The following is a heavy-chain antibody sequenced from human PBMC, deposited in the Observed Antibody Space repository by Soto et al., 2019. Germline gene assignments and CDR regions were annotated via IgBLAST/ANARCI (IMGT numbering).Heavy chain of an antibody. CDR1: GGSISSYY. CDR2: IYYSGST. V-gene: IGHV4-59*08. J-gene: IGHJ5*02. CDR3: ARPIGYRFDP. D-gene: IGHD6-25*01. Sequence: SETLSLTCTVSGGSISSYYWRWIRQPPGKGLEWIGYIYYSGSTNYNPSLKSRVTISVDTSKNQFSLKLSSVTAADTAVYYCARPIGYRFDPWGQGTLVTVSS.